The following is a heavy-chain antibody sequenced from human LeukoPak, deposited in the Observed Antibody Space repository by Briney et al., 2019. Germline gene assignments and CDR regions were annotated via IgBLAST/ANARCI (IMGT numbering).Heavy chain of an antibody. D-gene: IGHD4-17*01. CDR2: IRQDGSEK. CDR3: ARVDYGEN. V-gene: IGHV3-7*03. J-gene: IGHJ4*02. Sequence: GGSLRLSCAAAGFTFSSYWMSWVRQAPGKGLEWVANIRQDGSEKQYVDSMKGRFTISRDNAKNSLYLQMNSLRAEDTAVYYCARVDYGENWGQGTLVTVSS. CDR1: GFTFSSYW.